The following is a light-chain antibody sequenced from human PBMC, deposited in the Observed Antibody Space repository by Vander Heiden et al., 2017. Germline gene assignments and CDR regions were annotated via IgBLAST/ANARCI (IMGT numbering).Light chain of an antibody. CDR3: QQYVSTPLT. Sequence: DIVMTQSPDSLAVSLGERATINCKSSQSVLYSSNNKNYLAWYQQKPGQPPKLLICWASTRESGVPDRFSGSGSGTDFTLTISSLQAEDVAVYYCQQYVSTPLTFGGGTKVEIK. CDR1: QSVLYSSNNKNY. V-gene: IGKV4-1*01. CDR2: WAS. J-gene: IGKJ4*01.